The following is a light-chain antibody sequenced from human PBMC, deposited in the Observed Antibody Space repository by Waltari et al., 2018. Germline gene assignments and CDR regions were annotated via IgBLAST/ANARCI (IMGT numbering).Light chain of an antibody. CDR1: SSDLGHYYY. V-gene: IGLV2-14*01. CDR3: SSYTNRATLRV. Sequence: QSALAQPASVSGSPGQPTAIPCTGTSSDLGHYYYFSWYQQHPGKAPKPILYEVSDRPSGVSRRFSGSKSGNKATLTISGLQADDEADYYCSSYTNRATLRVFGTGTKVTVL. J-gene: IGLJ1*01. CDR2: EVS.